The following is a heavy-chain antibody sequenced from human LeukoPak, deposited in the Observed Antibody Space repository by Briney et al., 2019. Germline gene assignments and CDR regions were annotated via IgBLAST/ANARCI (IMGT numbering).Heavy chain of an antibody. J-gene: IGHJ6*04. V-gene: IGHV3-7*01. Sequence: GGSLRLSCAASGLTVSSNCMSWVRQAPGKGLEWVANIKQDGSEKYYVDSVKGRFTISRDNAKNSLYLQMNSLRAEDTAVYYCAELGITMIGGVWGKGTTVTISS. D-gene: IGHD3-10*02. CDR3: AELGITMIGGV. CDR1: GLTVSSNC. CDR2: IKQDGSEK.